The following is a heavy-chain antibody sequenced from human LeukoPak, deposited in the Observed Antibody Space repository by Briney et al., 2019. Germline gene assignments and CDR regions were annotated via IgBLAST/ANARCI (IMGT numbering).Heavy chain of an antibody. CDR3: AKDSSSYDWGYMDV. D-gene: IGHD3-22*01. V-gene: IGHV3-66*02. CDR1: GFTVSSNY. CDR2: IYSGGST. J-gene: IGHJ6*03. Sequence: GGSLRLSCAASGFTVSSNYMSWVRQAPGKGLEWVSVIYSGGSTYYADSVKGRFTISRDNSKNTLYLQMNSLRAEATAVYYCAKDSSSYDWGYMDVWGKGTTVTISS.